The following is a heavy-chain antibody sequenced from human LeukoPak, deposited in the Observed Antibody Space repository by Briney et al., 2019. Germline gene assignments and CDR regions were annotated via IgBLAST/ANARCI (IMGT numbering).Heavy chain of an antibody. CDR1: GFTFSSYA. V-gene: IGHV3-30-3*01. CDR3: AGSDGDYVTLDY. CDR2: ISYDGSNK. D-gene: IGHD4-17*01. J-gene: IGHJ4*02. Sequence: GGSLRLSCAASGFTFSSYAMHWVRQAPGKGLGWVAVISYDGSNKYYADSVKGRFTISRDNSKNTLYLQMNSLRAEDTAVYYCAGSDGDYVTLDYWGQGTLVTVSS.